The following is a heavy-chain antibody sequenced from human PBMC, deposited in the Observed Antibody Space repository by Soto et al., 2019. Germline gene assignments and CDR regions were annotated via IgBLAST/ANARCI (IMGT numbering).Heavy chain of an antibody. CDR3: ASSPGYGTRWYGIPPDLSHGMDV. D-gene: IGHD6-13*01. V-gene: IGHV1-46*01. Sequence: QMQLLQSGAEVKKPGASVKVSCRASGYTFTSYYIHWVRQAPGQGLEWMGIINPSGGITTYAQKFQGRFTMTSDTSTSTGYMYLSSLISEDTAVYYCASSPGYGTRWYGIPPDLSHGMDVWGQGTKVTVSS. CDR1: GYTFTSYY. J-gene: IGHJ6*02. CDR2: INPSGGIT.